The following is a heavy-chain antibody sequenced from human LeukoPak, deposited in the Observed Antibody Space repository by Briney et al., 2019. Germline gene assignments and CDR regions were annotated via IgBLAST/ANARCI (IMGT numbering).Heavy chain of an antibody. CDR3: AELGITMIGGV. D-gene: IGHD3-10*02. V-gene: IGHV3-20*04. J-gene: IGHJ6*04. CDR2: INWNGGST. Sequence: GGTLRLSCAASGFIFSSYGMSWVRQAPGKGLEWVSGINWNGGSTGYADSVKGRFTISRDNAKNSLYLQMNSLRAEDTAVYYCAELGITMIGGVWGKGTTVTISS. CDR1: GFIFSSYG.